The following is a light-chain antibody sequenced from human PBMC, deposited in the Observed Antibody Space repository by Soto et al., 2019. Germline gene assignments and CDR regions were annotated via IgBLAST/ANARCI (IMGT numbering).Light chain of an antibody. CDR1: SNDIGAYKY. Sequence: QSVLTQPASVSGSRGQSITISGTGSSNDIGAYKYVSWYQQYPGKAPKLIIFEVSNRPSGVSNRFSGSKSGNTASLTIAGLQAEDEADYHCSSYTTGSTLYVFGGGTKVTVL. V-gene: IGLV2-14*01. J-gene: IGLJ1*01. CDR2: EVS. CDR3: SSYTTGSTLYV.